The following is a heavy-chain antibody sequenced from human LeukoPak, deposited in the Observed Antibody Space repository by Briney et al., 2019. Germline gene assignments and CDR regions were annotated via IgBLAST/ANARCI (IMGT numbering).Heavy chain of an antibody. CDR2: IKQDGSTK. V-gene: IGHV3-7*03. J-gene: IGHJ4*02. Sequence: PGGALRLSCAASGFTFSSFWMTWVRQAPGKGLEWVANIKQDGSTKYYVDAVKGRFTISRDNAKNSMYLQMNSLRAEDTAVYYCATDRVAAAGTAGEMVYWGQGTLVTVSS. CDR1: GFTFSSFW. CDR3: ATDRVAAAGTAGEMVY. D-gene: IGHD6-13*01.